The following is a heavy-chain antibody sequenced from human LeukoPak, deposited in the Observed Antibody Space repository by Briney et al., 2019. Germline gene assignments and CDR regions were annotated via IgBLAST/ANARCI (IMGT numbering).Heavy chain of an antibody. J-gene: IGHJ4*02. CDR1: GFTFSDYY. CDR3: ARAPLGVAVLFDH. V-gene: IGHV3-11*01. CDR2: ISSSGSTT. D-gene: IGHD3-22*01. Sequence: GGSLRLSCAASGFTFSDYYMNWMRQVPGKGLEWVAYISSSGSTTYYADSVKGRFTVSRDNAKIYLFVHMNSPRAEDAAVCFCARAPLGVAVLFDHWGQGTLVTVSS.